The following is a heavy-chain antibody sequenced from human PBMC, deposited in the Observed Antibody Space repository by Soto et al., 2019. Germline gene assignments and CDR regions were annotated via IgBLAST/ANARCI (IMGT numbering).Heavy chain of an antibody. J-gene: IGHJ6*02. CDR3: AREWGSGWSPLGMDV. Sequence: SETLSLTCTVSGCSISSYYWSWIRQPPGKGLEWIGCIYYSGSTNANPSLKSRVTISVNTAKNQFTLKLSSMTAADTAGYFYAREWGSGWSPLGMDVWGQGTTVTVSS. V-gene: IGHV4-59*01. CDR1: GCSISSYY. D-gene: IGHD6-19*01. CDR2: IYYSGST.